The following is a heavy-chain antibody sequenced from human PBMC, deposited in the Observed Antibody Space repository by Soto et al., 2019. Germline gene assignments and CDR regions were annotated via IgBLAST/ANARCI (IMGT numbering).Heavy chain of an antibody. J-gene: IGHJ4*01. CDR3: ARGGADGDYDDTGYYLFDY. Sequence: PGDCLKFSGLASGYTFNPYWIVWRRQMPGTELECMGIIYPGDSDTMYSPSFQGQITISADKSISTAYLQWSRLKASDTAMYYSARGGADGDYDDTGYYLFDYRGRGTLV. D-gene: IGHD3-22*01. CDR2: IYPGDSDT. CDR1: GYTFNPYW. V-gene: IGHV5-51*01.